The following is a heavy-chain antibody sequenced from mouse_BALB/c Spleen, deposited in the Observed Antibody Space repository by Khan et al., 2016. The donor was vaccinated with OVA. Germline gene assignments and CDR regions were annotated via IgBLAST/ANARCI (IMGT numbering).Heavy chain of an antibody. Sequence: QVQLQQSGAELVKPGASVRLSCKASGYTFTSYYLYWVKQRPGQGLEWIGDINPSSGGTNFHEKFKSKATLTVDKSSSTAYIQLNRLTSEDSAVCYCTRSGYGSFAYRGQGTLVTVSA. D-gene: IGHD2-2*01. V-gene: IGHV1S81*02. CDR2: INPSSGGT. CDR1: GYTFTSYY. CDR3: TRSGYGSFAY. J-gene: IGHJ3*01.